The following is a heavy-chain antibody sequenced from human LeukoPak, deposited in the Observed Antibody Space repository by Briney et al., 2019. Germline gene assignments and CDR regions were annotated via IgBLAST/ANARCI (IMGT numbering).Heavy chain of an antibody. CDR3: ARTLYNWNDVGY. V-gene: IGHV1-8*02. Sequence: GASVKVSCKTSGYTFTTYGLNWVRQAPGQGLEWMGWMNPNSGNTGYAQKFQGRVTMTRNTSISTAYMELSSLRSEDTAVYYCARTLYNWNDVGYWGQGTLVTVSS. CDR2: MNPNSGNT. J-gene: IGHJ4*02. D-gene: IGHD1-20*01. CDR1: GYTFTTYG.